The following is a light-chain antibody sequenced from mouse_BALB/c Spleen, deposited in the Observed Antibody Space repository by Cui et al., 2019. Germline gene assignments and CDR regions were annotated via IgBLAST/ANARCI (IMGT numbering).Light chain of an antibody. Sequence: IKMTQSSSSLYAYLGDRVTITCKASQDIDSYLSWFQQKPGKSPKTLIYRANRLVDGVPSRFSGSGSGQDYSLTISSLEYEDMGIYYCLQYDEFPYTFGGGTKLEIK. CDR1: QDIDSY. J-gene: IGKJ2*01. CDR2: RAN. V-gene: IGKV14-111*01. CDR3: LQYDEFPYT.